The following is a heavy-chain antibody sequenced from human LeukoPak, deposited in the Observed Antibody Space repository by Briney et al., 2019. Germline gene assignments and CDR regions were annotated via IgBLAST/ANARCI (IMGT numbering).Heavy chain of an antibody. CDR3: ARDRRVTTSYYYHYMDV. CDR2: INSDGSST. J-gene: IGHJ6*03. Sequence: AGGSLRLSCAASGFTFSSYWMHWVRQAPGKGLVWVSRINSDGSSTSYADSVKGRFTISRDNAKNTLYLQMNSLRAEDTAVYYCARDRRVTTSYYYHYMDVWGKGTTVTVSS. V-gene: IGHV3-74*01. CDR1: GFTFSSYW. D-gene: IGHD4-17*01.